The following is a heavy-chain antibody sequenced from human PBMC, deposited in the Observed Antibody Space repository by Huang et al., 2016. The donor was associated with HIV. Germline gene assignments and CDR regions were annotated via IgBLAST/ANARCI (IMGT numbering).Heavy chain of an antibody. D-gene: IGHD5-18*01. V-gene: IGHV3-30-3*01. Sequence: QVRLVESGGGVVQPGRSLRLSCAASVFPFNNQAMHGVRQAPGKGLDWVAVISNDGSNNYYADSVKGRFTISRDSSKSTLFLHMTSLRTEDTAVYYCARAKDTWDAYDIWGQGTMVIVSS. CDR2: ISNDGSNN. J-gene: IGHJ3*02. CDR1: VFPFNNQA. CDR3: ARAKDTWDAYDI.